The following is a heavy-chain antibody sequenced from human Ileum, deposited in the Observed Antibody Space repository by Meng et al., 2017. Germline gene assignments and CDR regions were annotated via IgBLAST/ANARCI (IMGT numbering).Heavy chain of an antibody. D-gene: IGHD2-15*01. Sequence: QLQEAGPGLVKPSQTPPLTCTGFGDSISIGGYYWTWIRQHPGKGLEWIEYIYSSGGTYYTPSLKSLVTISLDTSKNQFSLRLSSVTAADTAVYYCARIGFCSGRSCYGFFDYWGQGTLVTVSS. CDR1: GDSISIGGYY. J-gene: IGHJ4*02. CDR3: ARIGFCSGRSCYGFFDY. V-gene: IGHV4-31*01. CDR2: IYSSGGT.